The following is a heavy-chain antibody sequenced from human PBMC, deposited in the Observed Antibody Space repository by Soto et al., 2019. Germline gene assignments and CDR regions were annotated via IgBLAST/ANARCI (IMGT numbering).Heavy chain of an antibody. CDR2: IIPIFGTA. D-gene: IGHD2-21*02. CDR3: ARDPYSGGDCYQYYYYGMDV. CDR1: GGTFSSYA. V-gene: IGHV1-69*01. Sequence: QVQLVQSGAEVKKPGSSVKVSCKASGGTFSSYAISWVRQAPGQGLEWMGGIIPIFGTANYEQKFQGRVTITADESTSTAYMELSSLRSEDTAVYYCARDPYSGGDCYQYYYYGMDVWGQGTTVTVSS. J-gene: IGHJ6*02.